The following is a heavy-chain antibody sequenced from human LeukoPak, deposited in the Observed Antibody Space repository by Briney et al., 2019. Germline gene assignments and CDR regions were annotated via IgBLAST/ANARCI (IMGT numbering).Heavy chain of an antibody. D-gene: IGHD1-26*01. V-gene: IGHV3-23*01. CDR1: GFTFSSYA. J-gene: IGHJ4*02. CDR3: AKIGGSYFDY. Sequence: GGSLRLSCAASGFTFSSYAMSWVRQAPGTGLEWVSAISGSGGSAYYADSVKGRFTISRDNSKNTLYLQMNSLRAEDTDVYYCAKIGGSYFDYWGQGTLVTDSS. CDR2: ISGSGGSA.